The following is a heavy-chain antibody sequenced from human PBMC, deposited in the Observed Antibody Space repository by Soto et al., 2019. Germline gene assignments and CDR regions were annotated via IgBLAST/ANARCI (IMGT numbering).Heavy chain of an antibody. V-gene: IGHV3-23*01. CDR3: AKGFIVVVTVIRPDDAFDV. J-gene: IGHJ3*01. CDR1: GFTFGHYG. Sequence: EVQLLESGGGLVQPGGSLRLSCAASGFTFGHYGINWVRQAPGKGLEWVSGISGGGGSTYYADSVKGRFTISRDPSKSTVFLEMKSLRAEDTAVYYCAKGFIVVVTVIRPDDAFDVWGQGTQVTVSS. D-gene: IGHD2-21*02. CDR2: ISGGGGST.